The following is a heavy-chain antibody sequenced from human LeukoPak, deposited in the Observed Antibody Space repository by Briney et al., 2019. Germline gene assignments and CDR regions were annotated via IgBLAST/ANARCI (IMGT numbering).Heavy chain of an antibody. D-gene: IGHD3-22*01. J-gene: IGHJ6*03. V-gene: IGHV3-21*01. CDR1: GFTFSSYS. CDR3: ARGGGYYPYYYYYMGV. Sequence: GVSLRLSCAASGFTFSSYSMNWVRQAPGKGLEWVSSISSSSSYIYYADSVKGRFTISRDNAKNSLYLQMNSVRAEDTAVYYCARGGGYYPYYYYYMGVWGKGNTVNVSS. CDR2: ISSSSSYI.